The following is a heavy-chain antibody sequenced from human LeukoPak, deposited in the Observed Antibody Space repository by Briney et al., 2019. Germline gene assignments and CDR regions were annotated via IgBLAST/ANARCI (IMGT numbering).Heavy chain of an antibody. CDR2: IYSSGST. CDR1: GGSISSYY. D-gene: IGHD1-14*01. Sequence: SETLSLTCTVSGGSISSYYWSWIRQPPGKGLEWIGYIYSSGSTNYNPSHKSRVTISVDTSKNQFSLKLSSVTAADTAVYYCARHRNHCTIPTLQFDYWGQGTLVTVSS. CDR3: ARHRNHCTIPTLQFDY. J-gene: IGHJ4*02. V-gene: IGHV4-59*08.